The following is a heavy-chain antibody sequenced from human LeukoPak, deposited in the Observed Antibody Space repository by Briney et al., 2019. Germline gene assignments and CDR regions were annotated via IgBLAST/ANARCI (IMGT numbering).Heavy chain of an antibody. CDR3: AKGVRGGYDYYGVDV. V-gene: IGHV3-9*01. CDR1: GFIFDGYA. CDR2: ISWNSGSI. Sequence: GRSLRLSCAASGFIFDGYAMYWVRQVPGKGLEWVSGISWNSGSIGYADSVKGRVTISRDNAKNSLYLQMNSLGAEDTALYYCAKGVRGGYDYYGVDVWGQGTTVTVSS. J-gene: IGHJ6*02. D-gene: IGHD3-10*02.